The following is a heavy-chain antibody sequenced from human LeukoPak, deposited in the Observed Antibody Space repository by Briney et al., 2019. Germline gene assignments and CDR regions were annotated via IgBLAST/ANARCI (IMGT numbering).Heavy chain of an antibody. CDR2: IYYSGST. V-gene: IGHV4-39*07. CDR1: GGSISSSSYY. Sequence: SETLSLTCTVSGGSISSSSYYWGWIRQPPGKGLEWIGGIYYSGSTYYNPSLKSRVTISVDTSKNQFSLKLSSVTAADTAVYYCARGSSSWPRGKFNWFDPWGQGTLVTVSS. J-gene: IGHJ5*02. D-gene: IGHD6-13*01. CDR3: ARGSSSWPRGKFNWFDP.